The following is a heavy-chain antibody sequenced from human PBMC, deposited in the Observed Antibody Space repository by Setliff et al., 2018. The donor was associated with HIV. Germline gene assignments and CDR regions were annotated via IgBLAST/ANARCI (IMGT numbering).Heavy chain of an antibody. CDR2: INHSGST. CDR3: ARGFNYYDSSGDVDY. D-gene: IGHD3-22*01. V-gene: IGHV4-34*01. Sequence: SETLSXXXAVYGGSFSGYYWSWTRQPPGKGLEWIGEINHSGSTNYNPSLKSRVTXSVDTPKNQFSLKLSSVTAADTAVYYCARGFNYYDSSGDVDYWGXGTLVTVSS. J-gene: IGHJ4*02. CDR1: GGSFSGYY.